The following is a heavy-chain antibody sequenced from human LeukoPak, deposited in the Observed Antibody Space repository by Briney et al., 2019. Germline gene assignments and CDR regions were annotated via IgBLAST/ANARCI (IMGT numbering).Heavy chain of an antibody. CDR1: GYTFTGYY. CDR2: INPNSGDT. V-gene: IGHV1-2*02. J-gene: IGHJ6*03. D-gene: IGHD1-20*01. Sequence: ASVKVSCKASGYTFTGYYMHWVRQAPRQGLEWMEWINPNSGDTNSAQKCQGRVTMTRDTSISAAYMELSRLRSDDTAVYYCAREATITGTTAYYYYYYMDVWGKGTTVTVSS. CDR3: AREATITGTTAYYYYYYMDV.